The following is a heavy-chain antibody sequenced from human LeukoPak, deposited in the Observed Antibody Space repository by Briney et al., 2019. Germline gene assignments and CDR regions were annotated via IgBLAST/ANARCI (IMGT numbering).Heavy chain of an antibody. D-gene: IGHD3-22*01. V-gene: IGHV3-43*02. CDR2: ISGDGGST. CDR3: AKDMHYDSSGYYYVGFDY. CDR1: GFTFDDYT. J-gene: IGHJ4*02. Sequence: GGSLRLSCAASGFTFDDYTMHWIRQAPGKGLEWVSLISGDGGSTFYADSVKGRFTISRDNSKISLYLQMNSLRTEDTALYYCAKDMHYDSSGYYYVGFDYWGQGTLVTVSS.